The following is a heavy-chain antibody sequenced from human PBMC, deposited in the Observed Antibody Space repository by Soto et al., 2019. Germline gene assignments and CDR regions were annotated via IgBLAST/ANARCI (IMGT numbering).Heavy chain of an antibody. CDR1: GGSISSGGYY. CDR2: IYYSGST. D-gene: IGHD1-1*01. CDR3: ARFGRGTVYFDY. J-gene: IGHJ4*02. V-gene: IGHV4-31*03. Sequence: LSLTCTVSGGSISSGGYYWSWIRQHPGKGLEWIGYIYYSGSTYYNPSLKSRVTISVDTSKNQFSLKLSSVTAADTAVYYCARFGRGTVYFDYWGQGTLVTVSS.